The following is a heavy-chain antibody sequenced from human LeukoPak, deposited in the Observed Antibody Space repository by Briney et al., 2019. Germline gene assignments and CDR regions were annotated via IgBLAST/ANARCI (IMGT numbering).Heavy chain of an antibody. CDR3: ARDCLPIGGYDSLDY. V-gene: IGHV3-30-3*01. Sequence: PTGGSLRLSCAASGFTFSSYAMHWVRQAPGKGLEWVAVISYDGSNKYYADSVKGRFTISRDNSKNTLYLQMNSLRAEDTAVYYCARDCLPIGGYDSLDYWGQGTLVTVSS. CDR1: GFTFSSYA. D-gene: IGHD5-12*01. CDR2: ISYDGSNK. J-gene: IGHJ4*02.